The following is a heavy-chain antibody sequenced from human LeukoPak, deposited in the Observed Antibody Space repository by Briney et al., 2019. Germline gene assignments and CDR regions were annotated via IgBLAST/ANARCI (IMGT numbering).Heavy chain of an antibody. J-gene: IGHJ4*02. V-gene: IGHV3-30*02. CDR3: AKKPKYYDILTGYYEGYYFDY. CDR2: IRYDGSNK. Sequence: GGSLRLSCAASGFTFSSYGMHWVRQAPGKALEWVAFIRYDGSNKYYADSVKGRFTISRDNSENTLYLQMNSLRAEDTAVYYCAKKPKYYDILTGYYEGYYFDYWGQGTLVTVSS. D-gene: IGHD3-9*01. CDR1: GFTFSSYG.